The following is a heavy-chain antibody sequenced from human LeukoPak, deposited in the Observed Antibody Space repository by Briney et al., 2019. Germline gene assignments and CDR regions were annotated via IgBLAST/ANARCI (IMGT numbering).Heavy chain of an antibody. CDR1: GFTFSIFE. J-gene: IGHJ3*02. Sequence: PGGSLRLSCTVSGFTFSIFEMKWVRQAPGKGLEWVAYITNSGSTIDYADSVKGRFTISRDNARNSLYLQMSSLRAEDTAVYYCVRGGGPSYKYNAFDIWGQGTMVTVSS. V-gene: IGHV3-48*03. CDR3: VRGGGPSYKYNAFDI. CDR2: ITNSGSTI. D-gene: IGHD2-15*01.